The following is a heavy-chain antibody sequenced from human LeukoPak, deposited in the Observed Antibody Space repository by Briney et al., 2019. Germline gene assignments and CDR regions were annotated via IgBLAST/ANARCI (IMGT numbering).Heavy chain of an antibody. D-gene: IGHD2-2*01. CDR3: ARDRLYCSSTSCYYYYYMDV. CDR1: GYTFTGYY. Sequence: GASVKVSCKASGYTFTGYYMHWVRQAPGQGLEWMGWINPNSGGTNYAQKFQGRVTMTRDTSISTAYMELSRLRSDDTAVYYCARDRLYCSSTSCYYYYYMDVRGKGTTVTVSS. V-gene: IGHV1-2*02. J-gene: IGHJ6*03. CDR2: INPNSGGT.